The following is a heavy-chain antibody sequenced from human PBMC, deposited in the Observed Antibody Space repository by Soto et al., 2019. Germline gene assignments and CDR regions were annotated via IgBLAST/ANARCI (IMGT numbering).Heavy chain of an antibody. CDR2: ICYSGTT. V-gene: IGHV4-59*01. Sequence: QVQLQESGPGLVKPSETLSLTCTVSGASIRSTYWSWIRQSPGKGLEGIGYICYSGTTNYNPSLKNPVTISVDTSKNQLSLNLTSVTAAETAVYYCARTPFSLTLGTVLHYFDSGGQGTLVTVSS. J-gene: IGHJ4*02. CDR1: GASIRSTY. D-gene: IGHD3-9*01. CDR3: ARTPFSLTLGTVLHYFDS.